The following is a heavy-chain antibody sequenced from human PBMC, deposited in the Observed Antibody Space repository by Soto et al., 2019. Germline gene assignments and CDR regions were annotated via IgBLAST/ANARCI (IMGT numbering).Heavy chain of an antibody. V-gene: IGHV4-30-4*01. D-gene: IGHD3-9*01. CDR3: AGILTGTRKIDY. Sequence: PSETLSLTCTVSGGSISSGDYYWSWIRQPPGKGLEWIGYIYYSGSTYYNPSLKSRVTISVDTSKNQFSLKLSSVTAADTAVYYCAGILTGTRKIDYWGQGTLVTVSS. J-gene: IGHJ4*02. CDR1: GGSISSGDYY. CDR2: IYYSGST.